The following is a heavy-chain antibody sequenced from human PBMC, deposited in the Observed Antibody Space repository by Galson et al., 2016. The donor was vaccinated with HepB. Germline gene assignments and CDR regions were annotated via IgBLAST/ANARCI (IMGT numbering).Heavy chain of an antibody. CDR2: IDSDGITT. CDR3: ATGGGRRSKYYGMDV. D-gene: IGHD1-26*01. J-gene: IGHJ6*02. V-gene: IGHV3-74*01. Sequence: SLRLSCAASGLTFSSYWMYWVRQAPWKGLVWVSRIDSDGITTAYADSVKGRFTISRDNAKNTLYLQMNSLSAEDTAVYYCATGGGRRSKYYGMDVWGHGTMVTVSS. CDR1: GLTFSSYW.